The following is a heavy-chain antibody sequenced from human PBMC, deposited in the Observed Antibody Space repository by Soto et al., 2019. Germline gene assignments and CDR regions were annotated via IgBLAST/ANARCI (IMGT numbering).Heavy chain of an antibody. CDR1: SGSISRSY. J-gene: IGHJ3*01. D-gene: IGHD3-10*01. CDR3: ARVWGGAFDF. Sequence: PSETLSLTCSVSSGSISRSYWSWIRQPPGKGLEWIGYIYYSGSINYNPSLKSRVTISVDTSKNQFSLKLSSVTAADTAVYYCARVWGGAFDFWGQGTMVTVSS. CDR2: IYYSGSI. V-gene: IGHV4-59*01.